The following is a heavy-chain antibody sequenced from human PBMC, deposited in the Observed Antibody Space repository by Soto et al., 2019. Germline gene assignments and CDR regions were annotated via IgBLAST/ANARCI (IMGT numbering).Heavy chain of an antibody. CDR3: AAQGGRLKDYGGNIRY. Sequence: EVQLVESGGGLIQPGGSLILSCAASGFTVSSHYMSWVRQAPGKGLECVSVIYTGGTTNYADYVKGRFTISRDNSKNTRYLQMDSLRTDDTVVYYCAAQGGRLKDYGGNIRYWGQGTLVTVSS. CDR1: GFTVSSHY. J-gene: IGHJ4*02. CDR2: IYTGGTT. D-gene: IGHD4-17*01. V-gene: IGHV3-53*01.